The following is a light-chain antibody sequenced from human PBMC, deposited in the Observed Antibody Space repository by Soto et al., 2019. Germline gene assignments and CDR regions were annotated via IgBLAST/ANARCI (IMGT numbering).Light chain of an antibody. Sequence: DIQMTQSPSTLSASVGDRVTITCRASQRISNLLAWYQQKPGRAPTLLIYKASTLESGVPSRFSGSGSGTEFTLIINSLQPDDSATYYCQQYNSYPLTFGQGTRLEI. CDR1: QRISNL. CDR3: QQYNSYPLT. V-gene: IGKV1-5*03. J-gene: IGKJ5*01. CDR2: KAS.